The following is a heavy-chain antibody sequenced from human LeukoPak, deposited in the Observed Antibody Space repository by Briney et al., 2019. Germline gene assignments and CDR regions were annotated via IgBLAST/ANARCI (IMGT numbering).Heavy chain of an antibody. CDR2: INPNSGGT. CDR1: GYTFTGYY. J-gene: IGHJ4*02. Sequence: ASVKVSCKASGYTFTGYYMHWVRQAPGQGLEWMGWINPNSGGTDYAQKFQGRVTMTRDTSISTAYMELSRLRSDDTAVYYCARDLVGYCSSTSCSPDYWGQGTLVTVSS. V-gene: IGHV1-2*02. CDR3: ARDLVGYCSSTSCSPDY. D-gene: IGHD2-2*01.